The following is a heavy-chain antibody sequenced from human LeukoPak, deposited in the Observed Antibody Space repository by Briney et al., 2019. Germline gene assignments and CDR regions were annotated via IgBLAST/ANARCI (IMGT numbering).Heavy chain of an antibody. CDR3: ARYLTASGRYDY. V-gene: IGHV3-23*01. CDR1: GFTFSSYA. J-gene: IGHJ4*02. Sequence: GGSLRLSCAASGFTFSSYAISWVRQAPGKGLEWVSTISGGGASTYYAESVKGRFTISRDNSKNTLDLQMNSLRAEDTAVYYCARYLTASGRYDYWGQGTLVTVSS. D-gene: IGHD6-19*01. CDR2: ISGGGAST.